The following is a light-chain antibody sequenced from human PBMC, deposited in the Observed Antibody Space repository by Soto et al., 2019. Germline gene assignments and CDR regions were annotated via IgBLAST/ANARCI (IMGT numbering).Light chain of an antibody. J-gene: IGLJ2*01. CDR2: DVS. CDR3: SSYTTTTVL. CDR1: SSDIDYYNF. Sequence: QSALTQPASVSGSPGQSITISCSGTSSDIDYYNFVSWYQQHPGKAPKLMIYDVSDRPSGVSNRFSGSKSGNTASLTISGLQAEDEADYYCSSYTTTTVLVGGGTKVTVL. V-gene: IGLV2-14*01.